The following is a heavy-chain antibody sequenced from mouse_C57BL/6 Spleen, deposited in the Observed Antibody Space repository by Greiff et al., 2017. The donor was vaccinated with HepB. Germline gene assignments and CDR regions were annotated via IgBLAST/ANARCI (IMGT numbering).Heavy chain of an antibody. CDR3: ARSYSNYEGY. D-gene: IGHD2-5*01. V-gene: IGHV1-50*01. J-gene: IGHJ2*01. CDR1: GYTFTSYW. CDR2: IDPSDSYT. Sequence: QVQLQQSGAELVKPGASVKLSCKASGYTFTSYWMQWVKQRPGQGLEWIGEIDPSDSYTNYHQKFKGKATLTVDTSSSTAYMQLSSLTSEDSAVYYCARSYSNYEGYWGQGTTLTVSS.